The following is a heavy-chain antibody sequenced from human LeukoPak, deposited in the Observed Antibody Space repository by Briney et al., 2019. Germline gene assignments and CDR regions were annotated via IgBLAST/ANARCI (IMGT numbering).Heavy chain of an antibody. D-gene: IGHD2-2*01. Sequence: GGSLRLSCAASGFTFSSYSMSWVRQAPGKGLEWVSAISGSGGSTYYADSVKGRFTISRDNSKNTLYLQMNSLRAEDTAVYYCAKGCGTSCYLRWFDPWGQGTLVTVSS. V-gene: IGHV3-23*01. CDR1: GFTFSSYS. CDR2: ISGSGGST. CDR3: AKGCGTSCYLRWFDP. J-gene: IGHJ5*02.